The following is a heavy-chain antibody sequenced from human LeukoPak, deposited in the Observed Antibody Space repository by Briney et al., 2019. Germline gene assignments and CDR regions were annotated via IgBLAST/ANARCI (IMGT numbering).Heavy chain of an antibody. D-gene: IGHD4-17*01. J-gene: IGHJ4*02. Sequence: PGGSLRLSCAASGFTFSSYAMSWVRQAPGMGLEWVSAISGNGGSTYYADSVKGRFTISRDNSKNTLYLQMNSLRAEDTAVYYCAKETLPCGDYPFDYWGQGTLVTVSS. V-gene: IGHV3-23*01. CDR3: AKETLPCGDYPFDY. CDR2: ISGNGGST. CDR1: GFTFSSYA.